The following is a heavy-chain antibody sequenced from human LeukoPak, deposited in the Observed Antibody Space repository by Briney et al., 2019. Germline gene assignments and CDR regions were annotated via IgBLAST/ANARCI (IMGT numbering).Heavy chain of an antibody. CDR3: VRGAGGRHIDY. CDR2: IHYGGST. J-gene: IGHJ4*02. V-gene: IGHV4-59*01. CDR1: GGSISSYY. D-gene: IGHD3-10*01. Sequence: SETLSLTCTVSGGSISSYYWSWIRQPPGKGLEYVGYIHYGGSTNYNPSLGGRATISLDTSKNQFSLKLSSVTAADTAVYYCVRGAGGRHIDYWGQGTLVTVSS.